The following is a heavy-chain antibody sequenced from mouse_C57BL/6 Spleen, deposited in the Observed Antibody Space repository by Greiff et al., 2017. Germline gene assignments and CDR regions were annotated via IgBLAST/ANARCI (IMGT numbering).Heavy chain of an antibody. CDR3: ARGTSNYWYFDV. CDR1: GYTFTSYW. J-gene: IGHJ1*03. V-gene: IGHV1-74*01. D-gene: IGHD2-5*01. Sequence: QVHVKQPGAELVKPGASVKLSCKASGYTFTSYWMHWVKQRPGQGLEWIGRIHPSDSDTNYNQKFKGKATLTVDKSSSTAYMQLSSLTSADSAVYYCARGTSNYWYFDVWGTGTTVTVSS. CDR2: IHPSDSDT.